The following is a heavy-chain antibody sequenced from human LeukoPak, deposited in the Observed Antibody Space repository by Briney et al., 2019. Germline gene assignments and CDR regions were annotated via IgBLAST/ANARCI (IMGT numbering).Heavy chain of an antibody. Sequence: GASVKVSCKVSGYTVTELSMHWVRQAPGKGFEWMGGFDPEDGETIYAQKFQGRVTMTEDTSTDTAYMELSSLRSEDTAVYYCATLSSSWHDDYWGQGTLVTASS. D-gene: IGHD6-13*01. CDR2: FDPEDGET. V-gene: IGHV1-24*01. CDR1: GYTVTELS. CDR3: ATLSSSWHDDY. J-gene: IGHJ4*02.